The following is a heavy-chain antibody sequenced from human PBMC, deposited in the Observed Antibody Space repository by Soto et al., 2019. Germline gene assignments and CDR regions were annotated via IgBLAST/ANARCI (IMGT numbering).Heavy chain of an antibody. D-gene: IGHD2-2*01. CDR3: ARLHCDSPNCVPLDP. V-gene: IGHV4-39*01. Sequence: QLQLQESGPGLVKPSETLSLTCTVSGGSISDDTYYWGWIHQPPGKGLEWIGSIYYSGSTSYNPSLKSRVTMSVDTSKKQLSLKLSSVTAADTAVYYCARLHCDSPNCVPLDPWGQGTLVTVSS. CDR2: IYYSGST. J-gene: IGHJ5*02. CDR1: GGSISDDTYY.